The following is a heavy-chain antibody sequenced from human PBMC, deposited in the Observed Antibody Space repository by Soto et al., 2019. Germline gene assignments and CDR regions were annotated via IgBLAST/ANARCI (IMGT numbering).Heavy chain of an antibody. CDR2: ISYDGGKK. CDR3: AKVGGYYYDTSAYNYCDY. V-gene: IGHV3-30*18. CDR1: VFTSTNYG. D-gene: IGHD3-22*01. Sequence: WWSLRLSCTASVFTSTNYGMHWFRQAPGKGLEWVAVISYDGGKKYYGDSVKGRFTISRDNSKNTLYLQVDSLRAEDTAVYYCAKVGGYYYDTSAYNYCDYWGQGTRVTVS. J-gene: IGHJ4*02.